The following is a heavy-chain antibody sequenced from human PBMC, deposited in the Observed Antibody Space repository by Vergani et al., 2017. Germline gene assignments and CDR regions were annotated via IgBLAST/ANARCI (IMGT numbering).Heavy chain of an antibody. D-gene: IGHD2-21*01. CDR1: ESSFISNE. CDR2: INPIDSKI. J-gene: IGHJ4*02. CDR3: TRHVPCGDGACLHCDH. Sequence: EVMLVQPGAEVKKPGESLKISCKYSESSFISNEIAWVRQMSGKGLQWMGNINPIDSKIAYSPSFQGQAIMSLDKSITTAYLQWRSLKASDTAIYYCTRHVPCGDGACLHCDHWGQGTQVTVSS. V-gene: IGHV5-51*01.